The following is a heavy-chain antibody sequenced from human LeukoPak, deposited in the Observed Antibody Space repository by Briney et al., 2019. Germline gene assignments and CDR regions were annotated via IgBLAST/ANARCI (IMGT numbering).Heavy chain of an antibody. D-gene: IGHD2-15*01. CDR3: ARVDLRAAFFDF. V-gene: IGHV4-4*07. J-gene: IGHJ4*02. CDR1: GGSISSNY. CDR2: IYTSGNT. Sequence: SETLSLTCTVSGGSISSNYWTWIRQPAGKGLEWIGRIYTSGNTGYNPSLKSRVPMSVDTSKNQFSLNLSSVTAADTAVYYCARVDLRAAFFDFWGQGTLVSVSS.